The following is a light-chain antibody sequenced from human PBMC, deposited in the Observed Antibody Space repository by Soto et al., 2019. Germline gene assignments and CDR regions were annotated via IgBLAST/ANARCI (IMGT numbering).Light chain of an antibody. CDR3: QEYDGAPIT. V-gene: IGKV3-20*01. CDR2: DAS. Sequence: EIVLTQAPDTLTVYPGERATLSCRASQSIRSERLAWYQQKPGQAPRLVIFDASNRASGMPERFSGSGSGTDFTLTIARLEPEDFAVYYCQEYDGAPITFGLGTRLEIK. J-gene: IGKJ5*01. CDR1: QSIRSER.